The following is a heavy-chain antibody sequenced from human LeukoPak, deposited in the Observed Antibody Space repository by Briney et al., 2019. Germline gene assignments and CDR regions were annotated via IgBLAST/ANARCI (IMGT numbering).Heavy chain of an antibody. V-gene: IGHV1-8*01. D-gene: IGHD3-22*01. CDR3: ARGKGILSSSGYWNDY. Sequence: ASVKVSCKASAYTFTRYDINWVRQATGQGLEWMGWMNPNSGNTGYAQKFQGRVTMTRNTSISTAYMELSSLRSEDTAVYYCARGKGILSSSGYWNDYWGQGTLVTVSS. J-gene: IGHJ4*02. CDR2: MNPNSGNT. CDR1: AYTFTRYD.